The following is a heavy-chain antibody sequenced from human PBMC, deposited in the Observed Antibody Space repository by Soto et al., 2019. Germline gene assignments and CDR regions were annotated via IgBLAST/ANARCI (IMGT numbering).Heavy chain of an antibody. CDR1: GYIFTSYT. D-gene: IGHD3-10*01. V-gene: IGHV1-18*01. Sequence: QVQLVQSGAEVKKPGDSVKVSCKASGYIFTSYTIGWVRQAPGQGLEWMGWISPYSGNANYAQKFQGRVTMTTDTSTSTAYMEVRSLRSDDRAVYYCATHGSGSFWGQGTLVTVSS. CDR2: ISPYSGNA. J-gene: IGHJ4*02. CDR3: ATHGSGSF.